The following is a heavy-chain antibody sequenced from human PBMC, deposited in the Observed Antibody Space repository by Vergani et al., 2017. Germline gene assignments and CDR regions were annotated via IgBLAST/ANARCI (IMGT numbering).Heavy chain of an antibody. CDR2: ISSSSSTI. V-gene: IGHV3-48*01. Sequence: EVQLVESGGGLVQPGGSLRLSCAASGFTFSSYSMNWVRQAPGKGLEWVSYISSSSSTIYYADSVKGRFTISRDNAKNSLYLQMNSLRAEDTAVYYCASSDIVVVPAAGWFDPWGQGTLVTVSS. J-gene: IGHJ5*02. CDR1: GFTFSSYS. CDR3: ASSDIVVVPAAGWFDP. D-gene: IGHD2-2*01.